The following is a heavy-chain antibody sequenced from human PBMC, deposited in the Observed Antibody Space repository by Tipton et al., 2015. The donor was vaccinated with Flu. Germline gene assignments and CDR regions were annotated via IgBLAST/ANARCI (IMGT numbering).Heavy chain of an antibody. CDR3: ATTQGGCTSGCYFSFDY. CDR1: GGSISSSSHY. CDR2: IYYDGST. J-gene: IGHJ4*02. D-gene: IGHD6-19*01. Sequence: GLVKPSETLSLTCTVSGGSISSSSHYWGWVRQPPGKGLEWVGSIYYDGSTYYNPSLKSRVSVSGDTSKNQFSLKLSSVTAADTAVYFCATTQGGCTSGCYFSFDYWGQGTLVTVSS. V-gene: IGHV4-39*01.